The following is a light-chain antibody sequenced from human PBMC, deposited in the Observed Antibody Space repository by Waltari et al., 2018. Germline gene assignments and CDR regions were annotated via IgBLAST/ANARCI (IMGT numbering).Light chain of an antibody. CDR1: SSDVGGYNL. J-gene: IGLJ3*02. CDR2: GVS. V-gene: IGLV2-14*01. CDR3: SSYTTTSTWV. Sequence: QSAPTQPPSVSGSPGQSVTISCTGTSSDVGGYNLVSWYQKDPGKAPKLMLYGVSNRTSGGSDRVAVSNSGNTASLTISGLQAEDEADYYCSSYTTTSTWVFGGGTRLTVL.